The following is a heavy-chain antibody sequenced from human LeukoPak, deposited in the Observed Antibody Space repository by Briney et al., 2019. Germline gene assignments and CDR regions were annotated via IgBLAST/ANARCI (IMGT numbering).Heavy chain of an antibody. D-gene: IGHD3-10*01. Sequence: GGSLRLSRAASGFTFSSYSMNSVRQAPGKGLEGVSSISSSISYIYYADSVKGRFTISRDNAKNSLYLQMNRLRAEDTAVYYCARKGNAFDFWGQGTMVTVSS. V-gene: IGHV3-21*01. CDR1: GFTFSSYS. CDR3: ARKGNAFDF. J-gene: IGHJ3*01. CDR2: ISSSISYI.